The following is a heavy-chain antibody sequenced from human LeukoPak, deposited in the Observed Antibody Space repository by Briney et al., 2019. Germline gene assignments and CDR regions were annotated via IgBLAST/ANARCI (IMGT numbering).Heavy chain of an antibody. CDR1: GFIFSAYA. J-gene: IGHJ4*02. D-gene: IGHD3-22*01. V-gene: IGHV3-30*01. CDR3: ARDPGNYYDSSGFYYG. CDR2: ISSDGSNE. Sequence: GGSLRLSCAASGFIFSAYAMHWVRQAPGKVLEWVAVISSDGSNEYYADSVKGRFTISRDNSKNTLYLQVHSLRAEDTAVYYCARDPGNYYDSSGFYYGWGQGTLVTVSS.